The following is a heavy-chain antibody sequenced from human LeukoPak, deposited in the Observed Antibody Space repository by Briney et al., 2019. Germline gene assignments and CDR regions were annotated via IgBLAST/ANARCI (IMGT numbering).Heavy chain of an antibody. D-gene: IGHD2-15*01. CDR3: ARGDRGNWFDP. Sequence: SETLSLTCTVSGGSISSSSYYWGWIRQPPGKGLEWIGSIYYSGSTYYNPSLKSRVTISVDTSKNQFSLKLSSVTAADTAVYYCARGDRGNWFDPWGQGTLVTVSS. CDR1: GGSISSSSYY. V-gene: IGHV4-39*01. CDR2: IYYSGST. J-gene: IGHJ5*02.